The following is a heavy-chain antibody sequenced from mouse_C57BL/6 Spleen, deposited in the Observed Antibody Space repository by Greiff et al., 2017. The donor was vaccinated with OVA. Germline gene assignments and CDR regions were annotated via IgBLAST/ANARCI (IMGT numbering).Heavy chain of an antibody. J-gene: IGHJ2*01. V-gene: IGHV1-59*01. CDR2: IDPSDSYT. CDR1: GYTFTSYW. Sequence: VQLQQPGAELVRPGTSVKLSCKASGYTFTSYWMHWVKQRPGQGLEWIGVIDPSDSYTNYNQKFKGKATLTVDTSSSTAYMQLSSLTSEDSAVYYCVKIPFDYWGQGTTLTVSS. CDR3: VKIPFDY.